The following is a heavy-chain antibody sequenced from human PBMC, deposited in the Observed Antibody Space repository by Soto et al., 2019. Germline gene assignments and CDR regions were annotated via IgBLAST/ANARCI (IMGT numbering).Heavy chain of an antibody. CDR3: ARVLSEWELPNGNWFDP. CDR2: IYHSGST. J-gene: IGHJ5*02. Sequence: TSETLSLTCAVSGYSISSGYYWGWIRQPPGKGLEWIGSIYHSGSTYYNPSLKSRVTISVDTSKNQFSLKLSSVTAADTAVYYCARVLSEWELPNGNWFDPWGQGTLVTVS. D-gene: IGHD1-26*01. CDR1: GYSISSGYY. V-gene: IGHV4-38-2*01.